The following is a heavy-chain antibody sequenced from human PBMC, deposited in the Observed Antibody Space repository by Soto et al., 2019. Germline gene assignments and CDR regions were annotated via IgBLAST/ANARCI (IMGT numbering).Heavy chain of an antibody. CDR2: INPNSGGT. D-gene: IGHD3-22*01. Sequence: KETGYNFPSPYLHWVRQAPGQGLEWMGWINPNSGGTNYAQKFQGWVTMTRDTSISTAYMELSRLRSDDTAVYYCARAASYFFYSSGFFLNFTATSEIYTLALDS. J-gene: IGHJ5*01. CDR1: GYNFPSPY. CDR3: ARAASYFFYSSGFFLNFTATSEIYTLALDS. V-gene: IGHV1-2*04.